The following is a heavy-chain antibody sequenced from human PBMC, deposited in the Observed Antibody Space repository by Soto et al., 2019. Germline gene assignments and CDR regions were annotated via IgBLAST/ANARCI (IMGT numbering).Heavy chain of an antibody. J-gene: IGHJ6*03. Sequence: SETLSLTCAVYGGSFSGYYWSWIRQPPGKGLEWIGEINHSGSTNYNPSLKSRVTISVDTSKNQFSLKLSSVTAADTAVYYCARWDYYGSGSYLYYYYMDVWGKGTTVTVSS. V-gene: IGHV4-34*01. D-gene: IGHD3-10*01. CDR3: ARWDYYGSGSYLYYYYMDV. CDR2: INHSGST. CDR1: GGSFSGYY.